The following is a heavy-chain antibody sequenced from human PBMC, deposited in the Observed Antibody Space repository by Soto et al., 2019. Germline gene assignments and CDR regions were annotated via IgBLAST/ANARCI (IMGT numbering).Heavy chain of an antibody. CDR3: ARDQTAAAGLNY. J-gene: IGHJ4*02. CDR2: INAGNGNT. Sequence: ASVKVSCKASGYTFTSYAMHWVRQAPGQRLEWMGWINAGNGNTKYSQKFQGRVTITRDTSASTAYMELSSLRSEDTAVYYCARDQTAAAGLNYWGQGTLVTVS. D-gene: IGHD6-13*01. CDR1: GYTFTSYA. V-gene: IGHV1-3*01.